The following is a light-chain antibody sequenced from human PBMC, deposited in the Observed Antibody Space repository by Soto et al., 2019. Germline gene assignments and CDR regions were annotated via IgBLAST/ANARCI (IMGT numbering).Light chain of an antibody. V-gene: IGKV3-15*01. CDR1: QSVSSSY. CDR2: DAS. Sequence: IGLKQSPGTLSLSQGERATLSCRASQSVSSSYLAWYQQKPGQAPRLLIYDASTRATGIPARFSGSGSGTEFTLTISSLQSEDFAVYYCQQYNNWPPITFGQGTRLEI. J-gene: IGKJ5*01. CDR3: QQYNNWPPIT.